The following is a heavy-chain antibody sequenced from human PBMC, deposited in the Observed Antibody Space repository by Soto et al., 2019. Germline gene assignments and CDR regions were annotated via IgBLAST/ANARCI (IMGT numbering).Heavy chain of an antibody. Sequence: QVQLVESGGGVVQPGRSLRLSCAASGFTFSSYGMHWVRQAPGKGLEWVAVIWYDGSNKYYADSVKGRFTISRDNSKNTLYLQMNSLRAEDTAVYYCARAAYSYGSQDPLYYFDYWGQGTLVTVSS. D-gene: IGHD5-18*01. CDR2: IWYDGSNK. V-gene: IGHV3-33*01. CDR3: ARAAYSYGSQDPLYYFDY. J-gene: IGHJ4*02. CDR1: GFTFSSYG.